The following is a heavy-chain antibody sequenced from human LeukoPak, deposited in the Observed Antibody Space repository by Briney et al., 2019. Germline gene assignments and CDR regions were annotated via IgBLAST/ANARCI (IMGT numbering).Heavy chain of an antibody. D-gene: IGHD5-18*01. CDR1: GYTFTGYY. CDR2: INPNSGGT. Sequence: GASVKVSCKASGYTFTGYYMHWVRQAPGQGLEWMGWINPNSGGTNYAQKFQGRVTMTRDTSNSTAHMELSRLRSDDTAVYYCAREKAGYSYSYAPWDNWFDPWGQGTLVTVSS. V-gene: IGHV1-2*02. J-gene: IGHJ5*02. CDR3: AREKAGYSYSYAPWDNWFDP.